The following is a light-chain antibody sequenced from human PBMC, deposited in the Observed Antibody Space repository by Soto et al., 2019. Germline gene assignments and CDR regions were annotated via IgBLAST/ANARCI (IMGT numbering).Light chain of an antibody. Sequence: EIVLTQSPATLSLSPGERATLSCRASQSVSSHLAWYQHKPGQAPRLLIYDASNRATGIPARFSGRGSGTDFTLTISSLESEDFAVYYCQQRSNWPGTFGQGTKVEIK. CDR1: QSVSSH. CDR2: DAS. J-gene: IGKJ1*01. V-gene: IGKV3-11*01. CDR3: QQRSNWPGT.